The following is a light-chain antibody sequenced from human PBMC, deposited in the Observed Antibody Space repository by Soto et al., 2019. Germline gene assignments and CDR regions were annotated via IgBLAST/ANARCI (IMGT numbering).Light chain of an antibody. CDR3: LCQQFDSTRIYS. CDR2: ATS. Sequence: IVLTQSPGTLSLSPGERATLSCRASQSVNSGYLAWYQQKPGQAPRLLIYATSIRTTDFTDRFSGSGSETDFTLTISGVEPEDSAVYYCLCQQFDSTRIYSFGQGTKLEIK. V-gene: IGKV3-20*01. J-gene: IGKJ2*01. CDR1: QSVNSGY.